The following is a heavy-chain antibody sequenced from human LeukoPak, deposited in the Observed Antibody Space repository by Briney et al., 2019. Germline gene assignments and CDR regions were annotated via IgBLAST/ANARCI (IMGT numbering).Heavy chain of an antibody. Sequence: GGSLRLSCAASGFTFSSYSMNWVCQAPGKGLEWVSAISGSGGSTYYADSVKGRFTISRDNSKNALYLQMNSLRAEDTAVYYCAKDCITMVRGVWNWFDPWGQGTLVTVSS. J-gene: IGHJ5*02. V-gene: IGHV3-23*01. CDR3: AKDCITMVRGVWNWFDP. CDR2: ISGSGGST. D-gene: IGHD3-10*01. CDR1: GFTFSSYS.